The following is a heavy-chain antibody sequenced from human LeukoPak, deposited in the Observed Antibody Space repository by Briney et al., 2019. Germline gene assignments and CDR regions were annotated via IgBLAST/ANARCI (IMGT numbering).Heavy chain of an antibody. D-gene: IGHD3-10*01. Sequence: PSETLSLTCTVSGGSISSSSYYWGWIRQPPGKGLERIGSIYYSGSTYYNPSLKSRVTISVDTSKNQFSLKLSSVTAADTAVYYCARLRLLYYYMDVWGKGTTVTVSS. J-gene: IGHJ6*03. CDR3: ARLRLLYYYMDV. V-gene: IGHV4-39*01. CDR2: IYYSGST. CDR1: GGSISSSSYY.